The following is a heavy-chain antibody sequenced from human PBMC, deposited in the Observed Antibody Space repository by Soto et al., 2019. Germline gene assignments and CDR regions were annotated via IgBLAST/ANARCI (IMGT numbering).Heavy chain of an antibody. V-gene: IGHV3-23*01. CDR2: SSATGAGT. CDR3: AKDRRAGGNYGLYSDF. D-gene: IGHD1-7*01. J-gene: IGHJ4*02. CDR1: GFTFSSYG. Sequence: EVQLLESGGGLVQPGGSLRLSCAASGFTFSSYGMTWVRQAPGKGLEWVSLSSATGAGTYYADSVKGRFTISRDNSKNTLYLQMTSLRADDTAVYYCAKDRRAGGNYGLYSDFWGQGALVIVSS.